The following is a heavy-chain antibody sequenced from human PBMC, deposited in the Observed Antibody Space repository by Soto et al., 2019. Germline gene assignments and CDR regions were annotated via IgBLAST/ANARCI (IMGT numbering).Heavy chain of an antibody. CDR2: IIPIFGTA. CDR3: ARDFHYYDSSGYYYGAFDI. J-gene: IGHJ3*02. V-gene: IGHV1-69*01. Sequence: QVQLVQSGAEVKKPRSSVKVSCKASGGTFSSYAISWVRQAPGQGLEWMGGIIPIFGTANYAQKFQGRVTITADESTSTAYMELSSLRSEDTAVYYCARDFHYYDSSGYYYGAFDIWGQGTMVTVSS. CDR1: GGTFSSYA. D-gene: IGHD3-22*01.